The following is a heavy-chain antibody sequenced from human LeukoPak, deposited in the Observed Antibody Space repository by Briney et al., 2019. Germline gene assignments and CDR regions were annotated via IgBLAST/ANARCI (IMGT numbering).Heavy chain of an antibody. CDR1: GFTVSSNY. CDR3: ARGGLLSYYYYGMDV. J-gene: IGHJ6*02. D-gene: IGHD2-15*01. Sequence: GGSLRLSCAASGFTVSSNYMSWVRQAPGKGLEWVSVIYSGGSTYYADSVKGRFTISRDNSKNTLYLQMNSLRAEDTAVYYCARGGLLSYYYYGMDVWGQGTTVTVSS. V-gene: IGHV3-53*05. CDR2: IYSGGST.